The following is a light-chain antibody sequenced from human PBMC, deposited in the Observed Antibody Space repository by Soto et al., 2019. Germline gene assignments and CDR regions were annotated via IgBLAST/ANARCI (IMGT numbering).Light chain of an antibody. Sequence: EIVLTQSPATLSLSPGVRATLSCRASQSIGLAIACYQHKPGQAPRLLIFDASQRATGIPARFRGSGSGTGFTLTISRLEPEDFAVYYCQQYGSSPRTFGQGTKVDIK. CDR3: QQYGSSPRT. J-gene: IGKJ1*01. V-gene: IGKV3-11*01. CDR2: DAS. CDR1: QSIGLA.